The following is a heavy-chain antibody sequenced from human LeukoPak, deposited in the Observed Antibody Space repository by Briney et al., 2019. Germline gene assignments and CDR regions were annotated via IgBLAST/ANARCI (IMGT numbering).Heavy chain of an antibody. V-gene: IGHV4-34*01. J-gene: IGHJ4*02. D-gene: IGHD3-22*01. CDR2: INHSGST. CDR1: GGSFSGYY. Sequence: SETLSLTCAVYGGSFSGYYWSWIRQPPGKGLEWIGEINHSGSTNYNPSLKCRVTISVDTSKNQFSLKLSSVTAADTAVYYCARVGVVVIAFDYWGQGTLVTVSS. CDR3: ARVGVVVIAFDY.